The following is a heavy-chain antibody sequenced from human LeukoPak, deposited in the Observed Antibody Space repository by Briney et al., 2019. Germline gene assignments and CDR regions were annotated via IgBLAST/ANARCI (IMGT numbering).Heavy chain of an antibody. D-gene: IGHD2-2*01. V-gene: IGHV4-31*03. Sequence: SQTLSLTCTVSSGSISSGGYYWSWIRQHPGQGLEWIGYIYYSGSTYYNPSLKSRVTISVDTSKNQFSLKLSSVTAADAAVYYCARAGIVVVPAAPRHDAFDIWGQGTMVTVSS. J-gene: IGHJ3*02. CDR3: ARAGIVVVPAAPRHDAFDI. CDR2: IYYSGST. CDR1: SGSISSGGYY.